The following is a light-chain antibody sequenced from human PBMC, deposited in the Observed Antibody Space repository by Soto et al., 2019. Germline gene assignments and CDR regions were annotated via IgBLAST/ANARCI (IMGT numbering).Light chain of an antibody. Sequence: DIQLTQSPSFLSASVGDRVTITCRASQGISNYLAWYQQKPGKAPKVLLYSASTLESGVPLRFSGSGSGTEFTLTISSLQPEDVATYYCQQVNSYPLTFGGGTRVEIK. V-gene: IGKV1-9*01. J-gene: IGKJ4*01. CDR3: QQVNSYPLT. CDR1: QGISNY. CDR2: SAS.